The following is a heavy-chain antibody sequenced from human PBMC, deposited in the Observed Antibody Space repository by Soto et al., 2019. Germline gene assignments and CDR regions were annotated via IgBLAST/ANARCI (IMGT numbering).Heavy chain of an antibody. J-gene: IGHJ4*02. CDR3: GSGGAGDRRGYYLRY. D-gene: IGHD3-22*01. Sequence: SETLSLTCTVSGGSISSYYWSWIRQPPGKGLEWIGYIYYSGSTNYNPSLKSRVTISVDTSKNQFSLKLSSVTAADTAVYYCGSGGAGDRRGYYLRYWAQGTLVTV. CDR2: IYYSGST. V-gene: IGHV4-59*01. CDR1: GGSISSYY.